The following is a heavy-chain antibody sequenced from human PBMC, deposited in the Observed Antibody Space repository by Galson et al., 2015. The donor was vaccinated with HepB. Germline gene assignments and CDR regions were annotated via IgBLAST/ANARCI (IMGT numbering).Heavy chain of an antibody. D-gene: IGHD5-12*01. Sequence: SLRLSCAASGFTFSAYNMHWVRQTPGKGLDWVAVISFDGRNIYYADSVKGRFTISRDNSKNTLFLQMTSLRAEDTALYYCAKSGSRGGLKWHQASIINWGQGTLVAVSS. V-gene: IGHV3-30*18. J-gene: IGHJ4*02. CDR3: AKSGSRGGLKWHQASIIN. CDR2: ISFDGRNI. CDR1: GFTFSAYN.